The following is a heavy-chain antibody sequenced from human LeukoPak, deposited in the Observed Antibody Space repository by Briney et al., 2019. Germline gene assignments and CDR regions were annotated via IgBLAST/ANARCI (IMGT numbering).Heavy chain of an antibody. CDR3: AKDARRSSGWYFFDH. J-gene: IGHJ4*02. CDR2: ISDSGDRT. Sequence: GGSLRLSCAASGFSFIRQDMGWVRQAPGKGLEWVSAISDSGDRTYYVDSVKGRFTISRDNSKNTLYLQMNSLRADDTAVYYCAKDARRSSGWYFFDHWGQGILVTVSS. V-gene: IGHV3-23*01. D-gene: IGHD6-19*01. CDR1: GFSFIRQD.